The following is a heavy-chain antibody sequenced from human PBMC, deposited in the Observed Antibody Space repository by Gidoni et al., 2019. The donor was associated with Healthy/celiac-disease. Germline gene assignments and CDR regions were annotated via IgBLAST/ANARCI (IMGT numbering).Heavy chain of an antibody. V-gene: IGHV5-10-1*01. CDR3: ARRLFGADAFDI. J-gene: IGHJ3*02. CDR2: IDHSDSYT. CDR1: GSSFTSYW. Sequence: EVQLVQSGAEVKKPGDSLRLSCKGSGSSFTSYWISWVRQMPGNGLEWMGRIDHSDSYTNYSPSLQGHVTISADKSISTAYLQWSSLKASDTAMYYCARRLFGADAFDIWGQGTMVTVSS. D-gene: IGHD3-10*02.